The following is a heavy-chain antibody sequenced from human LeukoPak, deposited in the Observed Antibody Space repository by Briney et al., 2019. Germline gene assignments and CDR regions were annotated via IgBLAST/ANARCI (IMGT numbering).Heavy chain of an antibody. CDR3: ASGAHYYDSSGYYSGAFDI. D-gene: IGHD3-22*01. J-gene: IGHJ3*02. V-gene: IGHV4-39*07. CDR2: IQYSGST. Sequence: SETLSLTCTVSGDSFSSNSYYWAWIRQPPGKGLECIGGIQYSGSTYFNPSLKSRVTISVDTSKNQFSLKLSSVTAADTAVYYCASGAHYYDSSGYYSGAFDIWGQGTMVTVSS. CDR1: GDSFSSNSYY.